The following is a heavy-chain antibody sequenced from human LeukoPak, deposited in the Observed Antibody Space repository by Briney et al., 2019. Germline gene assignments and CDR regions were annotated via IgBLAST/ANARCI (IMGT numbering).Heavy chain of an antibody. Sequence: GGSLRLSCAASGFIFSSYAMHWVRQAPGTGLEWVAVIWSDGSNKYYADSVKGRSTISRDNSKNTLYLQMNSLRAEDTAVYYCARGIAAAGNPNWFDPWGQGTLVTVSS. J-gene: IGHJ5*02. CDR1: GFIFSSYA. V-gene: IGHV3-33*01. CDR3: ARGIAAAGNPNWFDP. CDR2: IWSDGSNK. D-gene: IGHD6-13*01.